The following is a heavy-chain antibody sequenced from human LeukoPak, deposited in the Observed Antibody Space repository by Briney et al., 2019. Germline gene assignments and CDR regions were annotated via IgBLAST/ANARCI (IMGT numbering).Heavy chain of an antibody. CDR3: ARRLVLATDDAFDI. V-gene: IGHV4-59*01. Sequence: SETLSLTCSVAGASIRSYFWSWIRQSPGKGLEWIGYVYDNDISNFNPCLESRVTILVDRSKSQFSLKLRSVIAADTAVYYCARRLVLATDDAFDIWGPGTMVTVSS. CDR1: GASIRSYF. D-gene: IGHD5-12*01. CDR2: VYDNDIS. J-gene: IGHJ3*02.